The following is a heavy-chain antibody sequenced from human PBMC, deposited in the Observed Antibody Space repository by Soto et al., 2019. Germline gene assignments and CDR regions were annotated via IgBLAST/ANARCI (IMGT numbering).Heavy chain of an antibody. V-gene: IGHV3-73*01. CDR1: GFTFSGSA. J-gene: IGHJ6*02. Sequence: GGSLRPSCAASGFTFSGSAMHWVRQASGKGLEWVGHIRSKANSYATAYAASVKGRFTISRDDSKNTAYLQMNSLKTEDTAVYYCTRHPITDDYYYYGMDVWGQGTTVTVSS. CDR2: IRSKANSYAT. CDR3: TRHPITDDYYYYGMDV. D-gene: IGHD3-16*01.